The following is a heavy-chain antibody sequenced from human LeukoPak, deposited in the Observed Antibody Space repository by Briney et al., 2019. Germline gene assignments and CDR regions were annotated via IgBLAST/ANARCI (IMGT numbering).Heavy chain of an antibody. CDR1: GFMFNKYY. V-gene: IGHV3-74*01. CDR2: ISSEGGDP. J-gene: IGHJ4*02. D-gene: IGHD5-18*01. Sequence: PGGSLRLSCAGSGFMFNKYYMHWVRQAPGKGLVWVARISSEGGDPSYADAVMGRFTISRDNARNTMYLQMNSLRAEDTAVYYCARDMETADLDYWGQGILVTVSS. CDR3: ARDMETADLDY.